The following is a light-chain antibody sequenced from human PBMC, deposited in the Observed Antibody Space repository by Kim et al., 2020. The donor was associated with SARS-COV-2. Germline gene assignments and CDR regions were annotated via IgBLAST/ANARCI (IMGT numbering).Light chain of an antibody. CDR1: TVVVTYVGLY. CDR2: DTS. CDR3: LLSYDGVRV. Sequence: GVPGTLPCGSRTVVVTYVGLYPFWCQQKPGQVPRSLIYDTSKKQSWTPARFSGFLFGGKAALTLSNAQPEDEADYYCLLSYDGVRVFGGGTQLTVL. V-gene: IGLV7-46*01. J-gene: IGLJ3*02.